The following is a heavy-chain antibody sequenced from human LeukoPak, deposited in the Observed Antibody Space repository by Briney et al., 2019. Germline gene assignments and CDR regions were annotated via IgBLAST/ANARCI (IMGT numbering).Heavy chain of an antibody. CDR1: GFTFSDYY. J-gene: IGHJ4*02. V-gene: IGHV3-11*01. CDR3: AGHSFPGIGLGGH. CDR2: ICSSGRTI. Sequence: GGSLRLSCAASGFTFSDYYMSWIRQAPGKGLEWLSYICSSGRTIYYADSVKGRFTISRDNAKNSLYLQMNSLRVEDTAVYYCAGHSFPGIGLGGHWGREPLVTVSS. D-gene: IGHD3-16*01.